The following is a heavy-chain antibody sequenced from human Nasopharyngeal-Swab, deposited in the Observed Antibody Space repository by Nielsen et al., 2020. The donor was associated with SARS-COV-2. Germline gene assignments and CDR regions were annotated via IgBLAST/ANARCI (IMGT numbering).Heavy chain of an antibody. V-gene: IGHV4-34*01. D-gene: IGHD6-6*01. J-gene: IGHJ4*02. CDR2: INHSGST. CDR3: ARGPALRRGSSSSGTYDY. CDR1: GGSFSGYY. Sequence: SETLSLTCAVYGGSFSGYYWSWIRRPPGKGLEWIGEINHSGSTNYNPSLKSRVTISVDTSKNQFSLKLSSVTAADTAVYYCARGPALRRGSSSSGTYDYWGQGTLVTVSS.